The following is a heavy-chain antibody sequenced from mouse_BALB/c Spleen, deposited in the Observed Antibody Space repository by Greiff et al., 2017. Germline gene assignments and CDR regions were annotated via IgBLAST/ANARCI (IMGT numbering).Heavy chain of an antibody. D-gene: IGHD1-2*01. CDR1: GYSITSGYY. V-gene: IGHV3-6*02. J-gene: IGHJ4*01. CDR3: AITTAGAMDY. CDR2: ISYDGSN. Sequence: EVQLVESGPGLVKPSQSLSLTCSVTGYSITSGYYWNWIRQFPGNKLEWMGYISYDGSNNYNPSLKNRISITRDTSKNQFFLKLNSVTTEDTATYYCAITTAGAMDYWGQGTSVTVSS.